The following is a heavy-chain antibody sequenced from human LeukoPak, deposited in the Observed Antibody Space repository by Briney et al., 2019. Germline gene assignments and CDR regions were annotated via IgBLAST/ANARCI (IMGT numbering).Heavy chain of an antibody. CDR3: ARVGYYESSGYYEY. CDR1: GFTFSDYY. V-gene: IGHV3-11*01. J-gene: IGHJ4*02. Sequence: GGSLRLSCAASGFTFSDYYMTWIRQAPGKGLEWVSYISSSGGTIYYADSVKGRFTISRDNAKNSLYLQMNNLRAEDTAVYYCARVGYYESSGYYEYWGQGTLVTVSS. CDR2: ISSSGGTI. D-gene: IGHD3-22*01.